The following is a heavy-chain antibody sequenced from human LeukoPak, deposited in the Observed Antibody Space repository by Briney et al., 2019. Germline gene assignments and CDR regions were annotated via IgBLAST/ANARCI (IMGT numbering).Heavy chain of an antibody. V-gene: IGHV4-4*07. CDR2: IHASRIT. CDR3: AREFSGTTVAARVFDS. D-gene: IGHD6-6*01. CDR1: GGSITSYY. J-gene: IGHJ4*02. Sequence: SETLSLTCTVSGGSITSYYWTYIRQPAGRGLECIGRIHASRITTYNPSLKSRVTMALDTSKNQFSMNLSSVTAADTAIYYCAREFSGTTVAARVFDSWGQGTLVTVSS.